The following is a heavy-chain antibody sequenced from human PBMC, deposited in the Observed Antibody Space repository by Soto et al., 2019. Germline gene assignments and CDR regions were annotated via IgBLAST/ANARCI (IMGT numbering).Heavy chain of an antibody. D-gene: IGHD3-22*01. J-gene: IGHJ4*02. V-gene: IGHV1-46*03. CDR3: ARDHLARYDSSGCGN. CDR2: INPSGGST. Sequence: QVQLVQSGAEVKKPGASVKVSCKASGYTFTSYYMHWVRQAPGQGLEWMGIINPSGGSTSYAQKFQGRVTMTRDTSTSTVYMELSSLRSEDTAVYYCARDHLARYDSSGCGNWGQGTLVTVSS. CDR1: GYTFTSYY.